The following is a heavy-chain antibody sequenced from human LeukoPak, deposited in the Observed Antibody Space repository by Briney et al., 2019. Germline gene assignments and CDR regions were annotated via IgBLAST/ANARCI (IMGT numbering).Heavy chain of an antibody. CDR3: ARALYDSSGYYVDH. Sequence: SETLSLTCTVSGGSISSGGYYWSWIRQPPGKGLEWIGYIYHSGSTYYNPSLKSRVTISVDRSKNQFSLKLSSVTAADTAVYYCARALYDSSGYYVDHWGQGTLVTVSS. CDR2: IYHSGST. V-gene: IGHV4-30-2*01. J-gene: IGHJ4*02. CDR1: GGSISSGGYY. D-gene: IGHD3-22*01.